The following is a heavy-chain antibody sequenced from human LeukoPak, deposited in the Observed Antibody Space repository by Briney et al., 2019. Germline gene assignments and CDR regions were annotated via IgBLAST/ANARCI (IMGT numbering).Heavy chain of an antibody. J-gene: IGHJ4*02. V-gene: IGHV1-18*01. CDR1: GYTFTSYG. CDR2: ISAYNGNT. CDR3: ARDMDYDSSGSYFDY. D-gene: IGHD3-22*01. Sequence: ASVKVSCKASGYTFTSYGISWVRQAPGQGLEWMGWISAYNGNTNYALKLQGRVTMTRDTSTSTVYMELSSLRSEDTAVYYCARDMDYDSSGSYFDYWGQGTLVTVSS.